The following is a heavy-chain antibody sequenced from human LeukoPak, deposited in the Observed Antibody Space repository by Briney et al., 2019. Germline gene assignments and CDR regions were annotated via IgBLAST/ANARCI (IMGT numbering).Heavy chain of an antibody. D-gene: IGHD6-13*01. CDR1: GFTFSSYA. Sequence: GGSLRLLCAASGFTFSSYAMSWVRQAPGKGLEGVSVISGSGGSTYYADSVKGRFTISRDNSKNTLYLQMNSLRAEDTAVYYCVSSSRNVDYWGQGTLVTVSS. CDR3: VSSSRNVDY. CDR2: ISGSGGST. V-gene: IGHV3-23*01. J-gene: IGHJ4*02.